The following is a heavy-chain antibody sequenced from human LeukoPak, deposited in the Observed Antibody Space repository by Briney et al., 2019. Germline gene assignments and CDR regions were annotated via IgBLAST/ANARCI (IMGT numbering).Heavy chain of an antibody. CDR1: EFDFSSHA. Sequence: PGGSLRLSCAASEFDFSSHAMTWVRQAPGKGLEWVSAISISGSKTYYADSVKGRFTISRDNSKNTLYLQMNSLRAEDTAVYYCALMLKNTIFGIMGFDPWGQGTLVTVSS. V-gene: IGHV3-23*01. CDR3: ALMLKNTIFGIMGFDP. CDR2: ISISGSKT. J-gene: IGHJ5*02. D-gene: IGHD3-3*01.